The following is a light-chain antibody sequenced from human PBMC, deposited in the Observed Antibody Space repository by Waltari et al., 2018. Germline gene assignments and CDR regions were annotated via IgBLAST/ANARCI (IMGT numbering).Light chain of an antibody. Sequence: QSLLTQPPSLSAAPGQGVTIYCPGPRPNLPCNDSFWYQQSPGKAPRLLIYDDNRRPAGIPDRFSGSKSATSASLAISRLQTGDEADYYCGTWDSSLAVWMFGGGTRLTVL. CDR2: DDN. CDR3: GTWDSSLAVWM. J-gene: IGLJ3*02. CDR1: RPNLPCND. V-gene: IGLV1-51*02.